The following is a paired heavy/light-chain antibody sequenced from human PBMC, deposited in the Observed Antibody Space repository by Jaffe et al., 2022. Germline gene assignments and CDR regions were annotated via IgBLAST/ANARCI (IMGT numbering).Light chain of an antibody. Sequence: DIVMTQSPDSLAVSLGERATINCKSSQSVLYSSNNKNYLAWYQQKPGQPPKLLIYWASTRESGVPDRFSGSGSGTDFTLTISSLQAEDVAVYYCQQYYSTPPTFGPGTKVDIK. CDR3: QQYYSTPPT. J-gene: IGKJ3*01. V-gene: IGKV4-1*01. CDR1: QSVLYSSNNKNY. CDR2: WAS.
Heavy chain of an antibody. J-gene: IGHJ6*03. CDR3: ARPGLNKYSSGSTRGYYYYYMDV. Sequence: EVQLVESGGGLVQPGGSLRLSCAASGFTFSSYSMNWVRQAPGKGLEWVSYISSSSSTIYYADSVKGRFTISRDNAKNSLYLQMNSLRAEDTAVYYCARPGLNKYSSGSTRGYYYYYMDVWGKGTTVTVSS. V-gene: IGHV3-48*01. D-gene: IGHD6-19*01. CDR2: ISSSSSTI. CDR1: GFTFSSYS.